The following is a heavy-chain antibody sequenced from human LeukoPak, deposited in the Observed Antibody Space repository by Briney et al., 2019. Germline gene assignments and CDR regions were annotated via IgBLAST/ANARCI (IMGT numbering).Heavy chain of an antibody. J-gene: IGHJ4*02. D-gene: IGHD4-17*01. V-gene: IGHV1-2*02. Sequence: ASVKVSCKASGYTFTGYYMHWVRQAPGQGLEWMGWINPNSGGTNYAQKFQGRVTMTRDTSINTAYMELSRLRSDDTTVYYCAKGVSDYGDPSDYWGQGTLVTVSS. CDR2: INPNSGGT. CDR3: AKGVSDYGDPSDY. CDR1: GYTFTGYY.